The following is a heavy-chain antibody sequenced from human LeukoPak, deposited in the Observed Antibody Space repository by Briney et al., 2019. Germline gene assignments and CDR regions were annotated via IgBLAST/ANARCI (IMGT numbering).Heavy chain of an antibody. Sequence: GGSLRLSCVVSGFTLSNAWMSWVRQAPGKGLEWVGRIKSKTDGGTTDYGAPVKGRFTISRDDSKNTLYLQMDSLKTEDTAVYYCTSESGRSGNYYGSGSYYQCFDYWGQGTLVTVSS. CDR2: IKSKTDGGTT. CDR3: TSESGRSGNYYGSGSYYQCFDY. CDR1: GFTLSNAW. D-gene: IGHD3-10*01. J-gene: IGHJ4*02. V-gene: IGHV3-15*01.